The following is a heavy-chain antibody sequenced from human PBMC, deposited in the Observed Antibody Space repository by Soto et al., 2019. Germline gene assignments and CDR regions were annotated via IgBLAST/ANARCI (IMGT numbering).Heavy chain of an antibody. D-gene: IGHD3-22*01. V-gene: IGHV3-33*01. Sequence: PGGSLRLSCAASGFTFSSYGMHWVRQAPGKGLEWVAVIWYDGSNKYYADSVKGRFTISRDNSKNTLYLQMNSLRAEDTAVYYCARDTIPDYDSSGLNWFDPWGQGNLVTVSS. CDR2: IWYDGSNK. J-gene: IGHJ5*02. CDR3: ARDTIPDYDSSGLNWFDP. CDR1: GFTFSSYG.